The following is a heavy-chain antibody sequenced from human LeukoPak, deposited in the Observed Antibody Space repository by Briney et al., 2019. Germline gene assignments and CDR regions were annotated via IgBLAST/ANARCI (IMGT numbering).Heavy chain of an antibody. CDR2: ISSSSSYI. V-gene: IGHV3-21*01. CDR1: RFTFSSYS. D-gene: IGHD2-15*01. Sequence: GGSLRLSCAASRFTFSSYSMNWVRQAPGKGLEWVSSISSSSSYIYYADSVKGRFTISRDNAKNSLYLQMNSLRAEDTAVYYCARDLSDCSGGSCYWGQGTLVTVSS. J-gene: IGHJ4*02. CDR3: ARDLSDCSGGSCY.